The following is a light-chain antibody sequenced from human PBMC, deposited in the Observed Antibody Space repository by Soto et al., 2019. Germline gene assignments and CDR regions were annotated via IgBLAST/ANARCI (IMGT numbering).Light chain of an antibody. J-gene: IGKJ1*01. Sequence: DIQMTQSPSSLPASLRDRITITFRASQSISNHLNWYQQKPGKGPNLLIYAASSLQRGVPSRFSGSGSGRDFVLTISSLQPEDSATYYCQQSYGTPWTFGQGTKVDIK. CDR3: QQSYGTPWT. CDR2: AAS. V-gene: IGKV1-39*01. CDR1: QSISNH.